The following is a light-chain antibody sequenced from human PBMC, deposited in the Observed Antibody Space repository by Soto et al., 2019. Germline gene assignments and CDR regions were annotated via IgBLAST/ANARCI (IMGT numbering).Light chain of an antibody. Sequence: EIVLTQSPATLSLSPGERATLSCRASQSIGLAIAWYQHKPGQAPRLLIYGASTRATGISARFSGGGSGTEFTLTISSLQSDDFALYFCQQYEKWPPSITFGQGTRLEIK. CDR3: QQYEKWPPSIT. CDR1: QSIGLA. CDR2: GAS. V-gene: IGKV3-15*01. J-gene: IGKJ5*01.